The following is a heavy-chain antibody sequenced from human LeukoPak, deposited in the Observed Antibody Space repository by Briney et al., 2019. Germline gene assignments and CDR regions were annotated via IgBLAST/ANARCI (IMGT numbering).Heavy chain of an antibody. CDR2: ISWNSGSI. J-gene: IGHJ6*02. V-gene: IGHV3-9*01. Sequence: PGGSLRLSCAASGFTFDDYAMHWVRQAPGKGLEWVSGISWNSGSIGYADSVKGRFTISRDNAKNSLYLQMNSLRAEDTALYYCAKVPKPHYYYCGMDVWGQGTTVTVSS. CDR1: GFTFDDYA. CDR3: AKVPKPHYYYCGMDV.